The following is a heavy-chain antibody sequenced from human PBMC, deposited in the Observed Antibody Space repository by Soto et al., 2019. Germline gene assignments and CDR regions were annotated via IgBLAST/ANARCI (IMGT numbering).Heavy chain of an antibody. D-gene: IGHD6-13*01. Sequence: ASVKVSCKASGYTFTSYAMHWVRQAPGQRLEWMGWINAGNGNTKYSQKSQGRVTITRDTSASTAYMELSSLRSEDTAVYYCAREITYSSSWSDIIDYWGQGTLVTVSS. CDR1: GYTFTSYA. V-gene: IGHV1-3*01. CDR3: AREITYSSSWSDIIDY. J-gene: IGHJ4*02. CDR2: INAGNGNT.